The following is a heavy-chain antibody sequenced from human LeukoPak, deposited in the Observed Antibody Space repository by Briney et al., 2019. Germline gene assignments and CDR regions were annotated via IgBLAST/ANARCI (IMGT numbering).Heavy chain of an antibody. Sequence: GASVKVSCKASGYTFTSYGISWVRQAPGQGLEWMGWISAYNGNTNYAQKLQGRVTMTTDTSTSTAYMELRSLRSDDTAVYYCARDWNTVVAALSHLDYWGQGTLVTVSS. CDR2: ISAYNGNT. V-gene: IGHV1-18*01. J-gene: IGHJ4*02. CDR1: GYTFTSYG. CDR3: ARDWNTVVAALSHLDY. D-gene: IGHD6-6*01.